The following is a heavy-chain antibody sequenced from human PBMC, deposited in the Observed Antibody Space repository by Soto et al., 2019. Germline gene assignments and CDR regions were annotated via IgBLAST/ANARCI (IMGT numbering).Heavy chain of an antibody. J-gene: IGHJ6*02. CDR3: ARAIVVVVAATRIDYHYRIAV. CDR1: GCTLSNYG. CDR2: ISYDGSSK. D-gene: IGHD2-15*01. V-gene: IGHV3-30*03. Sequence: GGSLRLSCGASGCTLSNYGMYWGRQAPGKGLEWVAFISYDGSSKFYADPMKGRHTISRDNSKNTLYLQMNSLRAEDTAVYYCARAIVVVVAATRIDYHYRIAVPGQGTTVPVSS.